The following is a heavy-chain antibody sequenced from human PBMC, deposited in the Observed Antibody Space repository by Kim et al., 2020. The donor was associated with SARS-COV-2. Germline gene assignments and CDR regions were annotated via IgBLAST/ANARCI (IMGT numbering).Heavy chain of an antibody. V-gene: IGHV3-66*02. CDR1: GVTVSGNH. CDR2: IYGEASA. CDR3: ETRSNDWYSWYFDL. J-gene: IGHJ2*01. Sequence: GGSLRLLCAASGVTVSGNHMPWVRPAPGKGLEWVSVIYGEASAEYADSVKGRVTISRHSSRDTVYRLMKSLRAEDTAVYYCETRSNDWYSWYFDLWGRGTLVTVSS. D-gene: IGHD6-19*01.